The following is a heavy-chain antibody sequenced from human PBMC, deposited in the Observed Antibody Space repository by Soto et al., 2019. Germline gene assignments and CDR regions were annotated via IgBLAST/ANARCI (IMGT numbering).Heavy chain of an antibody. D-gene: IGHD3-3*01. CDR3: ASCSRYDFWSGYQYSDFDY. J-gene: IGHJ4*02. V-gene: IGHV1-69*13. CDR1: GGTFSSYA. CDR2: IIPIFGTA. Sequence: GASVKVSCKASGGTFSSYAISWVRQAPGQGLEWMGGIIPIFGTANYAQKFQGRVTITADESTSTAYMELSSLRSEDTAVYYCASCSRYDFWSGYQYSDFDYWGQGTLVTVSS.